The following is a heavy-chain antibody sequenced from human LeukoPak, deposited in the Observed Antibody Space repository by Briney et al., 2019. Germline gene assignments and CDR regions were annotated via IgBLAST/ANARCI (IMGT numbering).Heavy chain of an antibody. CDR2: ISGSTGST. CDR1: GYTFSAYG. D-gene: IGHD2-2*01. V-gene: IGHV1-18*01. CDR3: ARVGRDCSSINCYWADWFDP. Sequence: GASVKVSCKASGYTFSAYGITWMREAPGQGPEWMGWISGSTGSTHYAQTVQGRVTMTTDTSTGTAYMELRSLRSDDTAVYYCARVGRDCSSINCYWADWFDPWGQGTLVIVSS. J-gene: IGHJ5*02.